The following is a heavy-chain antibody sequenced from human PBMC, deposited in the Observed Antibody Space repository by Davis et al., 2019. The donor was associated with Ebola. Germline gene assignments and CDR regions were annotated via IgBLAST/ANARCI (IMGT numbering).Heavy chain of an antibody. CDR2: ISYDGVNE. CDR3: ARDSYGMDV. CDR1: GFTFSNYA. J-gene: IGHJ6*04. Sequence: PGGSLRLSCPPSGFTFSNYAIHWVRQAPGKGLEWVAVISYDGVNEYYADSVKGRFTISRDNSQNTVHLQMNSLTPEDTGVYYCARDSYGMDVWGKGTAVTVSS. V-gene: IGHV3-30-3*01.